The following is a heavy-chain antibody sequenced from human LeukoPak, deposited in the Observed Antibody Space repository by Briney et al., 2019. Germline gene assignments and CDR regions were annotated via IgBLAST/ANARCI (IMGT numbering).Heavy chain of an antibody. CDR1: GYTFTTYY. D-gene: IGHD3-3*01. V-gene: IGHV1-8*02. J-gene: IGHJ5*02. CDR2: MNPNSGNT. Sequence: ASVKVSCKASGYTFTTYYMHWVRQATGQGLEWMGWMNPNSGNTGYAQKFQGRVTMTRNTSISTAYMELSSLRSEDTAVYYCARRRVGSIFGVVIKHNWFDPWGQGTLVTVSS. CDR3: ARRRVGSIFGVVIKHNWFDP.